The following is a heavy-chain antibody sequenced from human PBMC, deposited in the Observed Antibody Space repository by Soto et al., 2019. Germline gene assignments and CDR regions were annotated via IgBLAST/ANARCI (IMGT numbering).Heavy chain of an antibody. CDR3: ARSLDGYDSSGYPYYFDY. V-gene: IGHV2-70*01. CDR2: IDWDDDK. J-gene: IGHJ4*02. D-gene: IGHD3-22*01. Sequence: ESGPTLVNPTQALTLTCTFSGFSLSTSGMCVSWIRQPPGKALEWLALIDWDDDKYYSTSLKTRLTISKDTSKNQVVLTMTNMDPVDTATYYCARSLDGYDSSGYPYYFDYWGQGTLVTVSS. CDR1: GFSLSTSGMC.